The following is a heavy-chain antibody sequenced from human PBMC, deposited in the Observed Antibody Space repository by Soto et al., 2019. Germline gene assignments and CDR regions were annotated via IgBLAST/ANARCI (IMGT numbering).Heavy chain of an antibody. CDR3: ARERTMGRPVDY. CDR1: GGSISSSSYY. D-gene: IGHD3-10*01. Sequence: SETLSLTCTVSGGSISSSSYYWGWIRQPPGKGLEWIGSIYYSGSTYYNPSLKSRVTISVDTSKNQFSLKLSSVTAADTAVYYCARERTMGRPVDYWGQGTLVTVSS. CDR2: IYYSGST. J-gene: IGHJ4*02. V-gene: IGHV4-39*07.